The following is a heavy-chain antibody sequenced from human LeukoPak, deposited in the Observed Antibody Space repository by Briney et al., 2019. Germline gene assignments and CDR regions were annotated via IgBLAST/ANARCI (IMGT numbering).Heavy chain of an antibody. CDR2: IIPIFGTA. J-gene: IGHJ6*03. V-gene: IGHV1-69*13. CDR1: GYTFTSYA. D-gene: IGHD6-13*01. CDR3: ARGSRIAAAGIFEVAGYYYMDV. Sequence: GASVKVSFKASGYTFTSYAMNWVRQAPGQGLEWMGGIIPIFGTANYAQKFQGRVTITADESTSTAYMELSSLRSEDAAVYYCARGSRIAAAGIFEVAGYYYMDVWGKGTTVNISS.